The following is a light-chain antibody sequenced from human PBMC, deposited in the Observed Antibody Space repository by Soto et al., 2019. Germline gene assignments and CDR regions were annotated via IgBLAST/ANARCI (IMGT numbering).Light chain of an antibody. CDR2: RAS. V-gene: IGKV3-20*01. J-gene: IGKJ3*01. CDR3: HQFGSSPLDT. CDR1: QTISSSF. Sequence: EIVLTQSPGTLSLSPGERATLSCRASQTISSSFLAWYQQKPGQAPRLLIYRASRRAPGIPDRFSGRGSWTDVTLAMSRLEPEDFAVYYCHQFGSSPLDTFGPGTKVEIK.